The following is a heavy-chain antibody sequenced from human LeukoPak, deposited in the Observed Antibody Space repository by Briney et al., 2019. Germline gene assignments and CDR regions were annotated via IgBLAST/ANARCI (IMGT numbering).Heavy chain of an antibody. J-gene: IGHJ6*02. CDR1: GYSFTTYC. Sequence: GQALKISCKASGYSFTTYCIAWVRSIPRKGLEWMGSVYPGASDTRYRPSFQGHVTISADKATNTAYLHWISLEASDTAMYYCARAPYRGGTGMDVWGQGTTVTVSS. V-gene: IGHV5-51*01. CDR2: VYPGASDT. D-gene: IGHD1-1*01. CDR3: ARAPYRGGTGMDV.